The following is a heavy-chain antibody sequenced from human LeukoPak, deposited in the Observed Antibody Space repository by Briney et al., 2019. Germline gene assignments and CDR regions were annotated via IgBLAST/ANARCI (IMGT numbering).Heavy chain of an antibody. J-gene: IGHJ6*03. CDR3: AKAPATYDILTGFVYYYYMDV. CDR1: GFAFSNSE. V-gene: IGHV3-48*03. CDR2: ISDGDTTI. D-gene: IGHD3-9*01. Sequence: GVSLRLSCAASGFAFSNSEINWVRQAPGKGLEWVSHISDGDTTIYYADSVKGRFTISRDNSKNTLYLQMNSLRADDTAVYYCAKAPATYDILTGFVYYYYMDVWGKGTTVTISS.